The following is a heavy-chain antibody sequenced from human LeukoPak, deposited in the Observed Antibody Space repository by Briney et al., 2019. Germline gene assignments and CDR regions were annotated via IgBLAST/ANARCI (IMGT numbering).Heavy chain of an antibody. Sequence: GGSLRLSCAASGFTSDDYAMHWVRQAPGKGLEWVSGISWNSGSIGYADSVKGRFTISRDNAKNSLYLQMNSLRAEDTALYYCAKGMGSSSWYYFDYWGQGTLVTVSS. D-gene: IGHD6-13*01. J-gene: IGHJ4*02. CDR2: ISWNSGSI. V-gene: IGHV3-9*02. CDR1: GFTSDDYA. CDR3: AKGMGSSSWYYFDY.